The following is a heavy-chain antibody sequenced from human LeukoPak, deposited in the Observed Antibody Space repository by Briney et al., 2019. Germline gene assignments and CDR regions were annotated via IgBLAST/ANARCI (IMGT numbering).Heavy chain of an antibody. Sequence: GGSLRLSCAASGFTFRSYGMHWVRQAPGKGLEWVAVISYAGSNKYYADSVQGRFTLSRDNSKNTLYLQMNSLRAEDTAVYYCATELLNLSDYWGQGTLVTVSS. CDR1: GFTFRSYG. D-gene: IGHD1-26*01. V-gene: IGHV3-30*03. CDR2: ISYAGSNK. CDR3: ATELLNLSDY. J-gene: IGHJ4*02.